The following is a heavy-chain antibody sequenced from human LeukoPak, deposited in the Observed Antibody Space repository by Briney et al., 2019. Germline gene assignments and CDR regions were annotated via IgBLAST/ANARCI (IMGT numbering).Heavy chain of an antibody. D-gene: IGHD3-10*01. CDR2: ISGSGGST. CDR3: AKAIYYYGSGSYSYGVDV. Sequence: PGGSLRLSCAASGFTFSSYAMSWVRQAPGKGLEWVSAISGSGGSTYYADSVKGRFTISRDNSKNTLYLQMNSLRAEDTAVYYCAKAIYYYGSGSYSYGVDVWGQGTTVTVSS. V-gene: IGHV3-23*01. J-gene: IGHJ6*02. CDR1: GFTFSSYA.